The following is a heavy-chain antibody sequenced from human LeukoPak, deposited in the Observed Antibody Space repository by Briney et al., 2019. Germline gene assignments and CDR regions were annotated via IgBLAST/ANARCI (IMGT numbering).Heavy chain of an antibody. CDR2: IYSSGNT. CDR3: VRHGGSYFIY. D-gene: IGHD3-10*01. Sequence: SETLSLTCTVSGGSISGYYWSWIRQPPGKALEWIGYIYSSGNTVYNPSLKSRVTITVDTSKNQFSLKLTSVTAVGTAMYYCVRHGGSYFIYWGQGTLVTVSS. CDR1: GGSISGYY. V-gene: IGHV4-4*09. J-gene: IGHJ4*02.